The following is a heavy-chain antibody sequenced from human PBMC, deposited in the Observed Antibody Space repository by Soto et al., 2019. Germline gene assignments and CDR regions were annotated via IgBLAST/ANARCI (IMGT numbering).Heavy chain of an antibody. V-gene: IGHV4-39*02. D-gene: IGHD2-8*02. CDR2: IYYNGNT. CDR1: NGSISSSISY. J-gene: IGHJ4*02. CDR3: ARDKITGLFDY. Sequence: SETLSLTCTVSNGSISSSISYWGWIRQPPGGGLAWIGSIYYNGNTYYNPSLKSRVTISVYTSKNQFSLKLSAVTAADTAVYYCARDKITGLFDYWGQGTLVT.